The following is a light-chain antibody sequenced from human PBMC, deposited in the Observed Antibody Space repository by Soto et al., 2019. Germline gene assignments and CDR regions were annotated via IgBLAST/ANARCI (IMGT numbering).Light chain of an antibody. Sequence: DIQMTQSPSTLSAFVGGRVTITCRASQSISTWLAWYQQKPGKAPKLLIYDASSLESGVPSRFSGSGSGTEFTLTISSLQPEDFASYYCQQYNSYSTFGQGTKVDIK. CDR2: DAS. J-gene: IGKJ1*01. CDR3: QQYNSYST. V-gene: IGKV1-5*01. CDR1: QSISTW.